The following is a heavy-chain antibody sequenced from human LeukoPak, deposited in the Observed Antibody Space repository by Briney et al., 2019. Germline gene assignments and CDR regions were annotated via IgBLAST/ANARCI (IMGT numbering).Heavy chain of an antibody. CDR2: IYYSGST. D-gene: IGHD2-21*02. V-gene: IGHV4-61*01. Sequence: PSETLSLTCTVSGGSVSSGSYYWRWLRQPPGKGLEWIGYIYYSGSTNYNPSLKSRVTISVDTSKNQFSLKLSSVTAADTAVYYCARDRQAYCGGDCYSDWYFDLWGRGTLVTVSS. CDR3: ARDRQAYCGGDCYSDWYFDL. J-gene: IGHJ2*01. CDR1: GGSVSSGSYY.